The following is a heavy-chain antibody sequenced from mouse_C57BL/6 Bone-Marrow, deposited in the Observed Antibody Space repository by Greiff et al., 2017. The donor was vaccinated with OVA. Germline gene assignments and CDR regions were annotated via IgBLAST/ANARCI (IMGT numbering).Heavy chain of an antibody. Sequence: EVQLVESGGGLVQPGGSMKLSCAASGFTFSDAWMDWVRQSPEQGLEWVAEIRNTANYHATYYDDSVKGRFTISRDDSKGNVYLQMDNLKAEDTGIYYCALYYYGSRDYYAVDYWGQGTSVTVSS. J-gene: IGHJ4*01. CDR3: ALYYYGSRDYYAVDY. D-gene: IGHD1-1*01. CDR1: GFTFSDAW. V-gene: IGHV6-6*01. CDR2: IRNTANYHAT.